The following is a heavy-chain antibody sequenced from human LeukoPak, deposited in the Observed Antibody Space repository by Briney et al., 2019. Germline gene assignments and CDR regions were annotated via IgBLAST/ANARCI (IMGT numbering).Heavy chain of an antibody. Sequence: QPGGSLRLSCAASGFTFSSYAMSWVRQAPGKGLEWVSAISGSGGSTYYADSVKGRFTISRDNSKNTLYLQMNSLRVENTAVYYCAKEGARIQLWPRFDPWGQGTLVTVSS. CDR1: GFTFSSYA. CDR3: AKEGARIQLWPRFDP. J-gene: IGHJ5*02. CDR2: ISGSGGST. D-gene: IGHD5-18*01. V-gene: IGHV3-23*01.